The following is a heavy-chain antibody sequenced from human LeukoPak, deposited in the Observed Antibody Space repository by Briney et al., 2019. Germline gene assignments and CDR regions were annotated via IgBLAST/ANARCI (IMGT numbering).Heavy chain of an antibody. CDR1: GFTVSSNY. CDR3: ARDPDSGLYEGTDY. Sequence: GGSLRLSCAASGFTVSSNYMSWVRQSPGEGLEWVSVIYSGGSTYYADSVKGRFTISRDNSKNTLYLQMNNLRVEDTAVYYCARDPDSGLYEGTDYWGQGTLVTVSS. J-gene: IGHJ4*02. CDR2: IYSGGST. D-gene: IGHD1-26*01. V-gene: IGHV3-66*01.